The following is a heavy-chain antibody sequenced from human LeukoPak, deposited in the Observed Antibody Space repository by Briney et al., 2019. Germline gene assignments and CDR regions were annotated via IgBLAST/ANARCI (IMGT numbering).Heavy chain of an antibody. CDR3: ARGRYSSSWYEVNWFDP. V-gene: IGHV1-8*01. CDR1: GYTFTSYD. D-gene: IGHD6-13*01. J-gene: IGHJ5*02. Sequence: GASVKVSCKASGYTFTSYDINWVRQATGQGLEWMEWMNPNSGNTGYAQKFQGRVTMTRNTSISTAYMELSSLRSEDTAVYYCARGRYSSSWYEVNWFDPWGQGTLVTVSS. CDR2: MNPNSGNT.